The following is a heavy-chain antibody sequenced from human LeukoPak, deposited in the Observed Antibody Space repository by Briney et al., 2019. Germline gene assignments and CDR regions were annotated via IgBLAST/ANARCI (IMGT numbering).Heavy chain of an antibody. J-gene: IGHJ4*02. CDR1: GGSISSYY. D-gene: IGHD3-3*01. V-gene: IGHV4-4*07. Sequence: PSETLSLTCTVSGGSISSYYWSWIRQPAGKGLEWIGRIYTSGSTNYNPSLKSRVTMSVDTSKNQFSLKLSSVTAADTAVYYCARGGYDFWSGYYSDYWGQGTLVTVSS. CDR2: IYTSGST. CDR3: ARGGYDFWSGYYSDY.